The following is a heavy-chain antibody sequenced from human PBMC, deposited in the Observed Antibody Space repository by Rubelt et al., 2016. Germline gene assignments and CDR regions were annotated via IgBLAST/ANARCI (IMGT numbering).Heavy chain of an antibody. J-gene: IGHJ4*02. CDR2: IYYSGST. CDR3: AASTARLTTDFDY. V-gene: IGHV4-30-4*07. Sequence: QVQLQESGPGLVKPSETLSLTCAVSGGSISSGGYSWSWIRQPPGKGLEWIGYIYYSGSTYSDSSLKSRVNISLDTSKNQFSLKLSSVTAADTAVYYCAASTARLTTDFDYWGQGTLVTVSS. D-gene: IGHD1-14*01. CDR1: GGSISSGGYS.